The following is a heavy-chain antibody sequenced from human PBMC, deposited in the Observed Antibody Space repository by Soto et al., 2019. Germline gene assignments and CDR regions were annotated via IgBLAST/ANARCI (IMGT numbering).Heavy chain of an antibody. Sequence: QVQLHQWGAGLLKPSETLSLSCAVYGESFSGYYWTWIRQPPGQGLEWIGEIDHSGSTTYNPSLKSRVTILVDTSKNQFSLKLTSVTDADTAVYYCARRTAETNLDYWGQGILVTVSS. CDR3: ARRTAETNLDY. D-gene: IGHD1-1*01. CDR2: IDHSGST. CDR1: GESFSGYY. J-gene: IGHJ4*02. V-gene: IGHV4-34*01.